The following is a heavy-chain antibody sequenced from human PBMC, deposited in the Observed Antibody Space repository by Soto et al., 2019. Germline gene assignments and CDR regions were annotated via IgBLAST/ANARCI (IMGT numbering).Heavy chain of an antibody. V-gene: IGHV3-13*01. CDR3: ARELYSMVRGVPYGMDV. D-gene: IGHD3-10*01. CDR2: IGTAGDT. CDR1: GFTFSSYD. J-gene: IGHJ6*02. Sequence: HPGGSLRLSCAASGFTFSSYDMHWVRQATGKGLEWVSAIGTAGDTYYPGSVKGRFTISRENAKNSLYLQMNSLRAEDTAVYYCARELYSMVRGVPYGMDVWGQGTTVAVSS.